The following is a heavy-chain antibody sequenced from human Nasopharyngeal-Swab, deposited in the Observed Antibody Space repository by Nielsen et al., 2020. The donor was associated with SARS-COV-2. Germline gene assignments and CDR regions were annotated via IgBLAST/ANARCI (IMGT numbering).Heavy chain of an antibody. CDR1: GFTFSSYG. D-gene: IGHD6-13*01. J-gene: IGHJ2*01. CDR2: ISGTSTYI. CDR3: ARDLVSSWRAIGNWYFDL. Sequence: GESLKISCAASGFTFSSYGMHWVRQAPGKGLEWVSSISGTSTYIYYADSVKGRFTVSRDNARNSLYLQMNSLRGDDTAVYYCARDLVSSWRAIGNWYFDLWGRGTLVTVSS. V-gene: IGHV3-21*01.